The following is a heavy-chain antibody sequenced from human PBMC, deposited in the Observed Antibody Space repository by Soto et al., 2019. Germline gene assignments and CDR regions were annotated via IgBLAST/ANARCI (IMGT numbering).Heavy chain of an antibody. CDR2: IYYSGRA. V-gene: IGHV4-59*01. Sequence: SETLSLTCTVSGGSISSYYWSWIRQPPGKGLEWIGYIYYSGRANYNPYLKSRVTISVDTSKNQFSLKLSSVTAADTAVYYSARDLGRSSHAFDTWGQGTMVTVSS. CDR1: GGSISSYY. J-gene: IGHJ3*02. D-gene: IGHD3-10*01. CDR3: ARDLGRSSHAFDT.